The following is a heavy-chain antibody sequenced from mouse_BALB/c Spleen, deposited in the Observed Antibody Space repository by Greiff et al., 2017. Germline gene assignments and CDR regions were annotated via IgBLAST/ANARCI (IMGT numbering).Heavy chain of an antibody. J-gene: IGHJ2*01. CDR2: ISSGGSYT. Sequence: EVKLVESGGGLVKPGGSLKLSCAASGFTFSSYTMSWVRQTPEKRLEWVATISSGGSYTYYPDSVKGRFTISRDNAKNTLYLQMSSLKSEDTAMYYCTRGALTGDGYSDFDYWGQGTTLTVSS. CDR3: TRGALTGDGYSDFDY. D-gene: IGHD2-3*01. V-gene: IGHV5-6-4*01. CDR1: GFTFSSYT.